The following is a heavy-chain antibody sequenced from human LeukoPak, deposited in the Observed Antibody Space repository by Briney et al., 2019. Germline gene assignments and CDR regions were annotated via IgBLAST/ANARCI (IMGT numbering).Heavy chain of an antibody. CDR3: ARDILAVAGDY. D-gene: IGHD6-19*01. J-gene: IGHJ4*02. V-gene: IGHV1-2*06. CDR2: INPNSGGT. Sequence: GASVKVSCKASGYTSTGYYMHWVRQAPGQGLEWMGRINPNSGGTNYAQKFQGRVTMTRDTSIGTAYMELSRLRSDDTAVYYCARDILAVAGDYWGQGTLVTVS. CDR1: GYTSTGYY.